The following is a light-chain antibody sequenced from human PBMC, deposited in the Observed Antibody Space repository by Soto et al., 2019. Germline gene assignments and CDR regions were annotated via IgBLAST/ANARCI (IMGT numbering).Light chain of an antibody. J-gene: IGKJ5*01. CDR1: QTISSW. CDR2: DAS. Sequence: DIQMTQSPSALSASVGDRVTITCRASQTISSWLAWYQQKPGKAPKLLIYDASSLESGVPSRFSGRGSGTQFTLTISSLQPDDFATYYCQPYNSFSGTFGPGTRLENK. CDR3: QPYNSFSGT. V-gene: IGKV1-5*01.